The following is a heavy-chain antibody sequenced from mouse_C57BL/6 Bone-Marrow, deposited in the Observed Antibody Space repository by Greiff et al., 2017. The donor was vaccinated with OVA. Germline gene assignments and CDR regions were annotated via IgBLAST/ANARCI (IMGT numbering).Heavy chain of an antibody. CDR1: GFTFSSYG. Sequence: EVMLVESGGDLVKPGGSLKLSFAASGFTFSSYGMSWVRQTPDKRLEWVATISSGGSYTYYPDSVKGRVTISRDNAKNTLYLQMSSLKSEDTAMDYCARTGYSVAYWGQGTLVTVSA. CDR3: ARTGYSVAY. V-gene: IGHV5-6*01. CDR2: ISSGGSYT. D-gene: IGHD2-3*01. J-gene: IGHJ3*01.